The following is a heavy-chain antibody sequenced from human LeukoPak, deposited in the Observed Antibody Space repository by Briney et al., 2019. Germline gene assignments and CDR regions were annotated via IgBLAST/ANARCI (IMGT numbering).Heavy chain of an antibody. CDR3: ARDYFPRWVADSEFFQH. CDR1: GYSFSNSY. Sequence: GASVKVSCKASGYSFSNSYMLWVRQAPGQGLEWMGLSNPSGGSTSYAQKFQGRVTMTRDMSTSTVYMELSSLRAEDTAVHYCARDYFPRWVADSEFFQHWGQGTLVTVSS. CDR2: SNPSGGST. D-gene: IGHD6-19*01. J-gene: IGHJ1*01. V-gene: IGHV1-46*01.